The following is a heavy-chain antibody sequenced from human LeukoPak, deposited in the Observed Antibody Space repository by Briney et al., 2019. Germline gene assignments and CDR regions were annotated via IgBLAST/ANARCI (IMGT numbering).Heavy chain of an antibody. J-gene: IGHJ4*02. V-gene: IGHV3-7*01. Sequence: GGSLRLSCAASGFTFSSYWVSWVRQAPGKGLEWVANIKQDGSEKYYVDSVKGRFTISRDNAKNSLYLQMNSLRAEDTAVYYCARRGSGPDYGGQGTLVTVSS. CDR1: GFTFSSYW. CDR3: ARRGSGPDY. CDR2: IKQDGSEK. D-gene: IGHD6-25*01.